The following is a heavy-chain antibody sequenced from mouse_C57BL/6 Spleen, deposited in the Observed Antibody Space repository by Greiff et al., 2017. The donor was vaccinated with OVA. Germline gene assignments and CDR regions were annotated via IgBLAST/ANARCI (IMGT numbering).Heavy chain of an antibody. Sequence: QVQLKESGAELARPGASVKLSCKASGYTFTSYGISWVKQSTGQGLEWIGEIYPRSGNTYYNEKFKGKATLTADKSSSTAYMELRSLTSEDSAVYFCARGDDYDGPFAYWGQGTLVTVSA. CDR2: IYPRSGNT. D-gene: IGHD2-4*01. J-gene: IGHJ3*01. CDR3: ARGDDYDGPFAY. CDR1: GYTFTSYG. V-gene: IGHV1-81*01.